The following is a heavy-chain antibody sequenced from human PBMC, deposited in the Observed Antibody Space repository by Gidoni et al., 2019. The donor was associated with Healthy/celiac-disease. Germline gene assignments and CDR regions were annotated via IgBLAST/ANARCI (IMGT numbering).Heavy chain of an antibody. CDR1: GFTFSSYA. J-gene: IGHJ4*02. CDR2: ISYDGSNK. Sequence: QVQLVESGGGVVQPGRSLSISCAASGFTFSSYAMHWLRQAPGKGLELVAVISYDGSNKYYADSVKGRFTISRDNSKNTLYLQMNSLRAEDTAVYYCARGPNIKYYYDSSGYKGYYFDYWGQGTLVTVSS. CDR3: ARGPNIKYYYDSSGYKGYYFDY. V-gene: IGHV3-30*04. D-gene: IGHD3-22*01.